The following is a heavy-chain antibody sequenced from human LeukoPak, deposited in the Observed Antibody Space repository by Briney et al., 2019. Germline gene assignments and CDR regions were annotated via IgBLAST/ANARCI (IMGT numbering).Heavy chain of an antibody. CDR2: INHSGST. Sequence: NPSETLSLTCAVYGGSFSGYYWSWIRQPPGKGLEWIGEINHSGSTNYNPSLKSRVTISVDTSKNQFSLKLSSVTAADTAVYYCASLPRYYDSSGYYYPRDYWGQGTLVTVSS. D-gene: IGHD3-22*01. J-gene: IGHJ4*02. CDR3: ASLPRYYDSSGYYYPRDY. V-gene: IGHV4-34*01. CDR1: GGSFSGYY.